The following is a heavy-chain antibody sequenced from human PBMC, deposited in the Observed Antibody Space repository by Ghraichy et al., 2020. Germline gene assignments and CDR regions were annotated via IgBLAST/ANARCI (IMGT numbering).Heavy chain of an antibody. CDR3: ARAQKMYSSSSYYYYYGMDV. D-gene: IGHD6-6*01. J-gene: IGHJ6*02. CDR1: GGSISSGGYY. V-gene: IGHV4-31*03. Sequence: SETLSLTCTVSGGSISSGGYYWSWIRQHPGKGLEWIGYIYYSGSTYYNPSLKSRVTISVDTSKNQFSLKLSSVTAADTAVYYCARAQKMYSSSSYYYYYGMDVWGQGTTVTVSS. CDR2: IYYSGST.